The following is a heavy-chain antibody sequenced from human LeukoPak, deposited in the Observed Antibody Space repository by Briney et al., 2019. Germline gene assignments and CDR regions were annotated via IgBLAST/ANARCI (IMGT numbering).Heavy chain of an antibody. CDR3: AELGITLIGGV. CDR2: ISSSGSTI. Sequence: GGSLRLSCAASGFTFSSYEMNWVRQAPGKGLEWVSYISSSGSTIYYADSVKGRFTISRDNAKTSLYLQMNSLRAEDTAVYYCAELGITLIGGVWGKGTTVTISS. CDR1: GFTFSSYE. D-gene: IGHD3-10*02. J-gene: IGHJ6*04. V-gene: IGHV3-48*03.